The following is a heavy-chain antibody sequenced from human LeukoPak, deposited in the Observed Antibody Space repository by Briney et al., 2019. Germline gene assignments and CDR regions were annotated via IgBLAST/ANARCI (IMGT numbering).Heavy chain of an antibody. V-gene: IGHV3-23*01. D-gene: IGHD2-15*01. J-gene: IGHJ4*02. CDR3: ERALAYCSGGSCYSGY. Sequence: PGGSLRLSCTASGFTFSSYAMSWVRQAPGKGLEWVSAISGSGGSTYYADSVKGRFTISRDNSKNTLYLQMNSLRAEDTAVYYCERALAYCSGGSCYSGYWGQGTLVTVSS. CDR1: GFTFSSYA. CDR2: ISGSGGST.